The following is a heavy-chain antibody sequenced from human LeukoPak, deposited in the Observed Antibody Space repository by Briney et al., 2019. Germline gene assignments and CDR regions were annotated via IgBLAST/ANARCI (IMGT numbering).Heavy chain of an antibody. V-gene: IGHV4-30-4*08. CDR1: GGSISRGDYY. CDR2: IYYSGST. D-gene: IGHD2-21*02. CDR3: ARSMKAYCGGDCYYTYWYFDL. Sequence: SQTLSLTCTVSGGSISRGDYYWSWIRQHPGKGLEWIGYIYYSGSTYYNPSLKSRVTISVDTSKNQFSLKLSSVTAADTAVYYCARSMKAYCGGDCYYTYWYFDLWGRGTLVTVSS. J-gene: IGHJ2*01.